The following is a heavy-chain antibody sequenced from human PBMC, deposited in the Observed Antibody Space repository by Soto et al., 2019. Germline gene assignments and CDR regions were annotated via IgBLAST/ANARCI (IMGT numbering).Heavy chain of an antibody. CDR2: IYYSGGT. CDR3: ARVVDGGWFDP. V-gene: IGHV4-31*03. J-gene: IGHJ5*02. Sequence: QVQLQESGPGLVKPSQTLSLTCTVSGGSISSGGYYWSWIRQHPGKGLEWIGYIYYSGGTYQNPSLKSXVSXSXDTSKNQLSLKLSSVTAADTAVYYCARVVDGGWFDPWGQGTLVTVSS. CDR1: GGSISSGGYY. D-gene: IGHD2-21*01.